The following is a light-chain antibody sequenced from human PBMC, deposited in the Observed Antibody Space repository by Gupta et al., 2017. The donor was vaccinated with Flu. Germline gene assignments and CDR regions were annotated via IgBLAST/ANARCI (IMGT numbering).Light chain of an antibody. Sequence: TSSDVGVYNYVSWYQQHPGKAPKLMIYEVSNRPSGVSNRSSGSKSGNTASLTISGLQAEDEADYYCSSYTSSSTLVFGGGTKLTVL. CDR3: SSYTSSSTLV. CDR1: SSDVGVYNY. J-gene: IGLJ2*01. V-gene: IGLV2-14*01. CDR2: EVS.